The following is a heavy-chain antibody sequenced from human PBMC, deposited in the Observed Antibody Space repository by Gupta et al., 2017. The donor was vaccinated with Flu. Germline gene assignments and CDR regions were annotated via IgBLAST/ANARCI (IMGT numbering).Heavy chain of an antibody. J-gene: IGHJ5*02. CDR3: ARGFTPHTSSSWYGSHNWFDP. D-gene: IGHD6-13*01. V-gene: IGHV6-1*01. CDR2: TYYRSKWYN. CDR1: GDSVSSNSAA. Sequence: QVQLQQSGPGLVKPSQTLSLTCAISGDSVSSNSAAWNWIRQSPSRGLEWLGRTYYRSKWYNDYAVSVKSRITINPDTSKNQFSLQLNSVTPEDTAVYYCARGFTPHTSSSWYGSHNWFDPWGQGTLVTVSS.